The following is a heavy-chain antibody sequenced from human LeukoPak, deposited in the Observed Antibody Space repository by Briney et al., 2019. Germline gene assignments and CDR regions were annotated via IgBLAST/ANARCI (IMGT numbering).Heavy chain of an antibody. CDR1: GDTFINNW. CDR3: ARNLIKVAALSPFDY. D-gene: IGHD6-19*01. Sequence: ESLKISCKGSGDTFINNWIAWVRQMPGKDLEWRVSIYPGDSNIRYNPAFQGQVTISADKSINTAYLQWSSLKASDSAIYYCARNLIKVAALSPFDYWGQGSLVTVSS. V-gene: IGHV5-51*01. J-gene: IGHJ4*02. CDR2: IYPGDSNI.